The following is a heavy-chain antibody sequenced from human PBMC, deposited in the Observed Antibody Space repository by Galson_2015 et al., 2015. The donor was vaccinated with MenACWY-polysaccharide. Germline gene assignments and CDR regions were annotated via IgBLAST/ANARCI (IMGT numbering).Heavy chain of an antibody. J-gene: IGHJ3*02. CDR3: AKDRGPDTSGWAEAFDM. CDR2: ISGTGGNT. Sequence: SLRLSCAASGFTFSSYAMSWARQAPGKGLEWVSAISGTGGNTYYADSVRGRVTISRDNSKNTLHLQVNSLRAEDTAVYYCAKDRGPDTSGWAEAFDMWGQGTMVTVSS. D-gene: IGHD6-19*01. V-gene: IGHV3-23*01. CDR1: GFTFSSYA.